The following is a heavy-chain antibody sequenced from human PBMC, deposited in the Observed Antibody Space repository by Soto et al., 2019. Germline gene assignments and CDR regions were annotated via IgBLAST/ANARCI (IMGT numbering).Heavy chain of an antibody. CDR1: GYTFTSYY. Sequence: GASVKVSCKASGYTFTSYYMHWVRQAPGQGLEWMGWMNPNSGNTGYAQKFQGRVTMTRNTSISTAYMELSSLRSEDTAVYYCARGYYNILTGYYVGYYFDYWGQGTLVTVSS. CDR3: ARGYYNILTGYYVGYYFDY. D-gene: IGHD3-9*01. CDR2: MNPNSGNT. J-gene: IGHJ4*02. V-gene: IGHV1-8*02.